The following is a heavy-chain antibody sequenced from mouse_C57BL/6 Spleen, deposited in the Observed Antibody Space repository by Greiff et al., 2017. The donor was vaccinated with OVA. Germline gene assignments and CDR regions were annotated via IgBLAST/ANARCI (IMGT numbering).Heavy chain of an antibody. V-gene: IGHV1-64*01. CDR1: GYTFTSYW. Sequence: QVQLKQPGAELVKPGASVKLSCKASGYTFTSYWMHWVKQRPGQGLEWIGMIHPNSGSTNYNEKFKSKATLTVDKSSSTAYMQLSSLTSEDSAVYYCARLHYSNLYAMDYWGQGTSVTVSS. D-gene: IGHD2-5*01. CDR3: ARLHYSNLYAMDY. J-gene: IGHJ4*01. CDR2: IHPNSGST.